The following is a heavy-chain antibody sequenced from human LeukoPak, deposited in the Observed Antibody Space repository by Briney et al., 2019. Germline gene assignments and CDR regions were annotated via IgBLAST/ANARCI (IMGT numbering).Heavy chain of an antibody. J-gene: IGHJ5*02. CDR1: GFTFSSYS. D-gene: IGHD6-6*01. CDR2: ISSSSSYI. V-gene: IGHV3-21*04. Sequence: GGSLRLSCAASGFTFSSYSMNWVRQAPGKGLEWVSSISSSSSYIYYADSVKGRFTISRDNAKNSLYLQMNSLRAEDTAVYYCARPLYSSLPIDPWGQGTLVTVSS. CDR3: ARPLYSSLPIDP.